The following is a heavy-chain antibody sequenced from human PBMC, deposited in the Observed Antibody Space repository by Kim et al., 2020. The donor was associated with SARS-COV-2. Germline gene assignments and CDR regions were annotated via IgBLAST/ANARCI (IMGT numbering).Heavy chain of an antibody. CDR3: ARVGCSSTSCYIRAFDI. D-gene: IGHD2-2*02. Sequence: RKSRVTMSVDTSKNQVSLKLSSVPAADTAVYYCARVGCSSTSCYIRAFDIWGQGTMVTVSS. V-gene: IGHV4-4*06. J-gene: IGHJ3*02.